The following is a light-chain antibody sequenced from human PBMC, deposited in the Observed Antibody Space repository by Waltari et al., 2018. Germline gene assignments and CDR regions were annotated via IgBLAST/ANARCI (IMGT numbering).Light chain of an antibody. CDR1: KSVSSY. CDR3: QQRSNWPPT. V-gene: IGKV3-11*01. J-gene: IGKJ3*01. Sequence: EIVLTQSAATRSLTPGERATLSCSASKSVSSYLAWYQQKPDQAPRLLIYDASNRASGIPARFSGSGSGTDFTLTISSLEPEDFAVYYCQQRSNWPPTFGPGTKVDIK. CDR2: DAS.